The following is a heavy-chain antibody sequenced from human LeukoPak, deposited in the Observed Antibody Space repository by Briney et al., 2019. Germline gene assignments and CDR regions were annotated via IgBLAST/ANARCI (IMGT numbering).Heavy chain of an antibody. CDR2: IYHSGST. CDR3: ARAIVGATSSLDY. V-gene: IGHV4-38-2*02. CDR1: GYSISSGYY. Sequence: KTSETLSLTCTVSGYSISSGYYWGWIRQPPVKGLEWIGVIYHSGSTYYNPSLKSRVTISVDTSKNQFSLKLSSVTAADTAVYYCARAIVGATSSLDYWGQGTLVTVSS. J-gene: IGHJ4*02. D-gene: IGHD1-26*01.